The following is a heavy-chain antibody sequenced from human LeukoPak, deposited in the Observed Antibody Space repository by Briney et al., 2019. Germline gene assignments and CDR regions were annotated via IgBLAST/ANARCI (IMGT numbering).Heavy chain of an antibody. D-gene: IGHD3-22*01. Sequence: ASVKVSCKASGYTFTSYAMNWVRQAPGQGLEWMGWISAYNGNTNYAQKLQGRVTMTTDTSTSTAYMELRSLRSDDTAVYYCARTGGLYRDLLYYDSSGGIDYWGQGTLVTVSS. V-gene: IGHV1-18*01. CDR2: ISAYNGNT. CDR3: ARTGGLYRDLLYYDSSGGIDY. J-gene: IGHJ4*02. CDR1: GYTFTSYA.